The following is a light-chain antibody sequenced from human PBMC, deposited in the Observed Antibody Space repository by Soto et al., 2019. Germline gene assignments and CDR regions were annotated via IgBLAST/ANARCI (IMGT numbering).Light chain of an antibody. CDR3: QDYNCYPLA. CDR2: KAS. CDR1: QSINNR. J-gene: IGKJ1*01. Sequence: DIQMTQSPSTLSASVGDRVTITCRASQSINNRLVWYQQKPGIAPNLLIYKASSLESGVPSRFSGSGSGTDFTPTTSSLHHEYVTSYYCQDYNCYPLAFGPGTEVEIK. V-gene: IGKV1-5*03.